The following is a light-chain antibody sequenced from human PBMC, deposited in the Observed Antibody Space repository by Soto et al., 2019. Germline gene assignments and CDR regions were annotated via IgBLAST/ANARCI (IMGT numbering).Light chain of an antibody. Sequence: EIVLTQAPATLSLSPGERATLSCRASQSVSSYLAWYQQKPGQAPRLLIYDASNRATGIPARFSGSGSGTDFTLTISSLEPEDFAVYYCQQRRNWLSINFGQGTRLEIK. CDR3: QQRRNWLSIN. J-gene: IGKJ5*01. CDR1: QSVSSY. CDR2: DAS. V-gene: IGKV3-11*01.